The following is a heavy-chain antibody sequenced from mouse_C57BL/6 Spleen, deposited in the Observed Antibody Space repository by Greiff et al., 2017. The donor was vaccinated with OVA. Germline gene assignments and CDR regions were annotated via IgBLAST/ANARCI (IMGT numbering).Heavy chain of an antibody. CDR1: GYSITSGYY. Sequence: EVKLQESGPGLVKPSQSLSLTCSVTGYSITSGYYWNWIRQFPGNKLEWMGYISYDGSNNYNPSLKNRISITRDTSKNQFFLKLNSVTTEDTATYYCARGLGQGFAYWGKGTLVTVS. CDR3: ARGLGQGFAY. CDR2: ISYDGSN. V-gene: IGHV3-6*01. D-gene: IGHD4-1*01. J-gene: IGHJ3*01.